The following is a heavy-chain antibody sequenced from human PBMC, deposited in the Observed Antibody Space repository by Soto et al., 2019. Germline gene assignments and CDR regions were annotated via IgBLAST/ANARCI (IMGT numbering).Heavy chain of an antibody. CDR1: GYTFTPYA. D-gene: IGHD3-10*01. Sequence: GASVKVSCKASGYTFTPYAMHWVRQAPGQRLEWMGWISAGNGDTKYSQKFQGRVTITRDTSASTVYVELRSLRYEDTAVYFCARDSYREFVYGYFDYWGQGTLVTVPS. J-gene: IGHJ4*02. V-gene: IGHV1-3*01. CDR3: ARDSYREFVYGYFDY. CDR2: ISAGNGDT.